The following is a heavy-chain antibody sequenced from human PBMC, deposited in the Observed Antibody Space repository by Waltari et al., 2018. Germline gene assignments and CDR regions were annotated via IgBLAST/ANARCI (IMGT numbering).Heavy chain of an antibody. CDR1: GFTFSLYA. CDR3: AKENSLWFGELDY. CDR2: IYSGGST. Sequence: EVQLLESGGGLVQPGGSLRLSCAASGFTFSLYAMSWVRQAPGKGLEWVSVIYSGGSTYYEDSVKGRFTISRDNSKNTLYLQMNSLRAEDTAVYYCAKENSLWFGELDYWGQGTLVTVSS. V-gene: IGHV3-23*03. D-gene: IGHD3-10*01. J-gene: IGHJ4*02.